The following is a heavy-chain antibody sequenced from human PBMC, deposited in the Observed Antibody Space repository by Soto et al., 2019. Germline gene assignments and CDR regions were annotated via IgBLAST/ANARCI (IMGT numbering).Heavy chain of an antibody. D-gene: IGHD3-22*01. V-gene: IGHV3-30*18. CDR2: ISYDGSNK. CDR3: AKSLVHHEKRTYYYDSSGYYSAFDY. Sequence: VQLVESGGGVVQPGRSLRLSCAASGFTFSSYGMHWVRQAPGKGLEWVAVISYDGSNKYYADSVKGRFTISRDNSKNTLYLQMNSLRAEDTAVYYCAKSLVHHEKRTYYYDSSGYYSAFDYWGQGTLVTVSS. J-gene: IGHJ4*02. CDR1: GFTFSSYG.